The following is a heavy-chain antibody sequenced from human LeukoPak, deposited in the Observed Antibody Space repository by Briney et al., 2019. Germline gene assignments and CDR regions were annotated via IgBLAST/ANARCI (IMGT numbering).Heavy chain of an antibody. D-gene: IGHD3-22*01. CDR2: ISGSGGNA. Sequence: GGSLRLSCAASGFTFSNYAMSWLRQAPEKGLEWVSAISGSGGNAYYADSVKGRFTIARDNSKNTLYLQMISLRAEDTAVYYCANHGYDRSGDPVTSYFDYWGQGTLVTVSS. CDR1: GFTFSNYA. CDR3: ANHGYDRSGDPVTSYFDY. J-gene: IGHJ4*02. V-gene: IGHV3-23*01.